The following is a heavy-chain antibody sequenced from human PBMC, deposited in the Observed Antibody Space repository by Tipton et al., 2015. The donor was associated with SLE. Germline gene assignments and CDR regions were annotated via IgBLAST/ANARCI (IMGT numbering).Heavy chain of an antibody. D-gene: IGHD6-19*01. J-gene: IGHJ3*02. V-gene: IGHV3-11*01. Sequence: SLRLSCAASGFTFSDYYMSWIRQAPGKGLEWISYMSSSAATIYYADSLKGRFTISRDNAKNSLYLQMNSLRAEDTAFYYCAREQLLVAGIGVFDISGQRTILTFSS. CDR1: GFTFSDYY. CDR2: MSSSAATI. CDR3: AREQLLVAGIGVFDI.